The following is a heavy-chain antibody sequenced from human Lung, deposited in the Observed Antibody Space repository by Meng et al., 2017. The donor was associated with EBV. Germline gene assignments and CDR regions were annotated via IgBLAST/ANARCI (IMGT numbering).Heavy chain of an antibody. CDR1: GFTFNNYS. Sequence: EVQLVEFGGXXXXXGXSLXPSCTASGFTFNNYSMNWVRQAPGEGLEWVSSISTGGSYIYYVDSLKGRFTISRDNAKNSLYLQMNSLRAEDTAVYYCARDVAASGFDYWGQGTLVTVSS. CDR3: ARDVAASGFDY. V-gene: IGHV3-21*01. CDR2: ISTGGSYI. J-gene: IGHJ4*02. D-gene: IGHD6-25*01.